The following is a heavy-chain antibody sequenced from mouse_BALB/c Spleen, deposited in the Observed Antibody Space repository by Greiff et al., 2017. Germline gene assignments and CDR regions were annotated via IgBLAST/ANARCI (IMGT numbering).Heavy chain of an antibody. V-gene: IGHV5-6-3*01. D-gene: IGHD1-2*01. CDR3: ARDYYGYWFAY. J-gene: IGHJ3*01. CDR1: GFTFSSYG. CDR2: INSNGGST. Sequence: VQLKESGGGLVQPGGSLKLSCAASGFTFSSYGMSWVRQTPDKRLELVATINSNGGSTYYPDSVKGRFTISRDNAKNTLYLQMSSLKSEDTAMYYCARDYYGYWFAYWGQGTLVTVSA.